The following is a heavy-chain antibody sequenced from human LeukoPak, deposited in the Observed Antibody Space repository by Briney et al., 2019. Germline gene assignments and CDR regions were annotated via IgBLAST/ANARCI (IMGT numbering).Heavy chain of an antibody. CDR2: IYYSGST. J-gene: IGHJ4*02. CDR3: ARGRRDCSGGSCYYQIDY. D-gene: IGHD2-15*01. CDR1: GGSISSGDYY. V-gene: IGHV4-30-4*01. Sequence: SETLSLTCTVSGGSISSGDYYWSWIRQPPGKGLEWIGYIYYSGSTYYNPSLKSRVTISVDTSKNQFSLKLSSVTAADTAVYYCARGRRDCSGGSCYYQIDYWGQGTLVTVSS.